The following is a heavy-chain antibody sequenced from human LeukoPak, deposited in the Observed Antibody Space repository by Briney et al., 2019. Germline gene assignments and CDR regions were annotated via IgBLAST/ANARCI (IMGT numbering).Heavy chain of an antibody. J-gene: IGHJ5*02. Sequence: GGSLRLSCAASGFTFISYSMNWVRQAPGKGLEWVSYISSSSSTIYYADSVKGRFTISRDNAKNSLYLQMNSLRAEDTAVYYCARTGENYYDSSGYFNWSDPWGQGTRVTVSS. CDR2: ISSSSSTI. CDR1: GFTFISYS. V-gene: IGHV3-48*01. D-gene: IGHD3-22*01. CDR3: ARTGENYYDSSGYFNWSDP.